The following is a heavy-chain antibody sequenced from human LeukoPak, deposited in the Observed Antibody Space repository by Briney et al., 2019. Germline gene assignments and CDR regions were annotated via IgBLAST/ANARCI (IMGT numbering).Heavy chain of an antibody. J-gene: IGHJ4*02. CDR1: GYTFTAYY. D-gene: IGHD1-26*01. CDR3: ARVVGIVGASFDY. V-gene: IGHV1-2*02. CDR2: INPSSGAT. Sequence: GASVKVSCKASGYTFTAYYIHWVRQAPGQGLEWMGWINPSSGATNYAQNFQGRVTMTRDSSISTAYMELSSLRSDDTALYYCARVVGIVGASFDYWGQGTLVTVSS.